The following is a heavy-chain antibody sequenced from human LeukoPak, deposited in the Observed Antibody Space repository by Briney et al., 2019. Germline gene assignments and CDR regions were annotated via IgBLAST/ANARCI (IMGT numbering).Heavy chain of an antibody. Sequence: SETLSLTCTVSGGSISSYYWSWIRQPPGKGLEGIRYIYYSGSTNYNPSLKSRVTISVDTSKNPFSMKLSSVTAADTAVYYCARDRTRLGTGSNGMDVWGKGTTVTVSS. D-gene: IGHD3-10*01. CDR1: GGSISSYY. CDR3: ARDRTRLGTGSNGMDV. V-gene: IGHV4-59*01. J-gene: IGHJ6*04. CDR2: IYYSGST.